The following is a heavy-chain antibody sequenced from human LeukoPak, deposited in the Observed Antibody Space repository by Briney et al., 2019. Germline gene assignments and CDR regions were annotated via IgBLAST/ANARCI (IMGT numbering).Heavy chain of an antibody. CDR1: GFTFDNSA. V-gene: IGHV3-23*01. D-gene: IGHD3-9*01. Sequence: GGFLRLSCAASGFTFDNSAMTWVRQAPGKGLEWISGISSGGGSTYYADSVKGRFTISRDNSKTTMYLQMNSLRVEDTALYYCAKGMYYDILSGYVLDYWGQGTLVTVSS. CDR3: AKGMYYDILSGYVLDY. CDR2: ISSGGGST. J-gene: IGHJ4*02.